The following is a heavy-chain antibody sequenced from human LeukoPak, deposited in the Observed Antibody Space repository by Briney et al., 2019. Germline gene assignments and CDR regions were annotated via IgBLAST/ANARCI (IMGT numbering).Heavy chain of an antibody. CDR2: IYSGST. CDR1: GASITSSY. V-gene: IGHV4-59*01. CDR3: ARDGYGSGSYGWFDP. D-gene: IGHD3-10*01. Sequence: PSETLSLTCSVSGASITSSYWSWIRQTPGKGLEWIGNIYSGSTNYNPSFESRVTVSLDTSKNQCSLGLTSVTAADTALYYCARDGYGSGSYGWFDPWGQGTLVTVSS. J-gene: IGHJ5*02.